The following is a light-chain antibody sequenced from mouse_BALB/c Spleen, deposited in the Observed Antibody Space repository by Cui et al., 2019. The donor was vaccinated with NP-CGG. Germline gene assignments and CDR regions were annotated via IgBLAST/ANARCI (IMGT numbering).Light chain of an antibody. CDR1: TGAVTTSNY. CDR3: ALWYSNHWV. Sequence: QAVATQESALTTPPGETVTLTCRSSTGAVTTSNYANWVQEKPDHVFTGLIGGSNNRAPGVPARFSGSLIGDKAALTITGAQTEDEAIYFCALWYSNHWVFGGGTKLTVL. V-gene: IGLV1*01. J-gene: IGLJ1*01. CDR2: GSN.